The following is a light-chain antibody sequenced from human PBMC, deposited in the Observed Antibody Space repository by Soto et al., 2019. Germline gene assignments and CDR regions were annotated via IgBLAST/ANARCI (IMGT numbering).Light chain of an antibody. CDR1: QSVISD. CDR3: QQYGSS. V-gene: IGKV3-15*01. Sequence: VMTQSPASLSVSPGERVTLSCRASQSVISDVAWYQYKPGQAPRLLIYGASTRATGIPDRFSGRGYETEFTLTISRLDPEDFAVYYCQQYGSSFGPGTRVDIK. CDR2: GAS. J-gene: IGKJ3*01.